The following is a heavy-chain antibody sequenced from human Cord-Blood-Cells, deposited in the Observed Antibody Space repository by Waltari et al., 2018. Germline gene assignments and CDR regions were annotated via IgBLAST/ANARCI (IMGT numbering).Heavy chain of an antibody. D-gene: IGHD6-13*01. J-gene: IGHJ4*02. CDR3: ARTYSSSWYY. CDR1: GFTFSSYW. Sequence: EVQLVESGGGLVQPGGSLRLSCAASGFTFSSYWMSWVRQAPGKGLELVANIKEDGSEKYYVDAVKGRFTISRDNAKNSLYLQMNSLRAEDTAVYYCARTYSSSWYYWGQGTLVTVSS. V-gene: IGHV3-7*01. CDR2: IKEDGSEK.